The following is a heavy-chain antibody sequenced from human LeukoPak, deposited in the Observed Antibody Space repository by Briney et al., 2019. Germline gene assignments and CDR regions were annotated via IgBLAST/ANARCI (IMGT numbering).Heavy chain of an antibody. D-gene: IGHD3-10*01. CDR1: GASISSGTYS. J-gene: IGHJ5*02. V-gene: IGHV4-30-2*01. CDR2: IYHTGST. CDR3: ARGDGSGSGRWFDP. Sequence: PSETLSLTCTVSGASISSGTYSWSWIRQPPGEGLEWIGYIYHTGSTYYNPSLKGRATISVDRSKNQFSPNLNFVTAADTALYYCARGDGSGSGRWFDPWGQGTLITVSS.